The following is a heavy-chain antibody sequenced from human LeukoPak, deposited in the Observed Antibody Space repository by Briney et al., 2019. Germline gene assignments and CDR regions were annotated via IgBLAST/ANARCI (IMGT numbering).Heavy chain of an antibody. D-gene: IGHD3-3*01. CDR1: GYTFTSYA. V-gene: IGHV7-4-1*02. CDR3: SRDVGPTRGQGNYYDFWSGYYNHYYYYGMDV. J-gene: IGHJ6*02. Sequence: ASVKVSCKASGYTFTSYAKNWVRQAPGQGLEWMGWINTNTGNPTYAQGFTGRFVFSLDTSVSTAYLQISSLKAEDTAVYYCSRDVGPTRGQGNYYDFWSGYYNHYYYYGMDVWGQGTTVTVSS. CDR2: INTNTGNP.